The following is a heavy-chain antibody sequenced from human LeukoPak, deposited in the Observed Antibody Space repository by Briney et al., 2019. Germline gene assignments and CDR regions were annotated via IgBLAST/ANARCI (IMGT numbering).Heavy chain of an antibody. Sequence: GSSVKVSCKASGGTFSSYAISRVRQAPGQGLEWMGGIIPIFGTANYAQKFQGRVTITTDESTSTAYMELSSLRSEDTAVYYCARGMVRGVPGPYFDHWGQGTLVTVSS. CDR3: ARGMVRGVPGPYFDH. V-gene: IGHV1-69*05. D-gene: IGHD3-10*01. CDR1: GGTFSSYA. J-gene: IGHJ4*02. CDR2: IIPIFGTA.